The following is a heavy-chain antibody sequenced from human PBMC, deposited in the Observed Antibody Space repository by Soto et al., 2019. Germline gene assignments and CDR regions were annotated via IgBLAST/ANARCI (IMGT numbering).Heavy chain of an antibody. CDR2: IIPMFGIG. D-gene: IGHD1-26*01. Sequence: QVQLVQSGAEVKMPGSSVRVSCKASGGSFSKYGISWVRQAPGQGLEWMGGIIPMFGIGNYAEKFLGRVTITADESTSTSHMELSSLRSEDTAVYFCARVYREIYFYAMDVWGQGTTVTVSS. J-gene: IGHJ6*02. CDR3: ARVYREIYFYAMDV. V-gene: IGHV1-69*01. CDR1: GGSFSKYG.